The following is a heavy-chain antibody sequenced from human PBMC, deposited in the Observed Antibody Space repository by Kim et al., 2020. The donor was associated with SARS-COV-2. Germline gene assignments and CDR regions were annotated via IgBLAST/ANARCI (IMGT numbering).Heavy chain of an antibody. V-gene: IGHV3-49*04. CDR2: IRNMASGGTT. CDR3: TREGHAYRLPWGDY. Sequence: GGSLRLSCSTSGFTFGDYTMYWVRQAPGKGLEWVGLIRNMASGGTTEYAASVKGRFTISRDDSKSIAYLQMHSLKTEDTAVYYCTREGHAYRLPWGDYWGQGTLVTVSS. CDR1: GFTFGDYT. D-gene: IGHD5-18*01. J-gene: IGHJ4*02.